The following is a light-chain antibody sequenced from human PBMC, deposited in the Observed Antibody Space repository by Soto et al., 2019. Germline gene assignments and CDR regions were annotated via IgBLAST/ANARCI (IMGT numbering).Light chain of an antibody. J-gene: IGKJ1*01. CDR1: QSISSN. CDR2: RAS. CDR3: QQYNNWPPT. Sequence: EIVMTQSPATLSVSPGERATLSCRASQSISSNLAWYQQKPGQAPRLLIYRASTRATGGPARFSGSGSGTEFTLTISSLQSEDFAVYYCQQYNNWPPTFGRGTKVEIK. V-gene: IGKV3-15*01.